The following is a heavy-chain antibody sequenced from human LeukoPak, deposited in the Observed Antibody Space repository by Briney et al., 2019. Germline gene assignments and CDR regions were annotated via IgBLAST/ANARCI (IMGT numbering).Heavy chain of an antibody. CDR1: GFTFSSYA. CDR3: AKDIYAIFGVVTYYFDY. CDR2: ISGSGGST. V-gene: IGHV3-23*01. Sequence: PGGSLRLSCAASGFTFSSYAMSWVRQAPGKGLEWVSAISGSGGSTYYADSVKGRFTTSRDNSKNTLYLQMNSLRAEDTAVYYCAKDIYAIFGVVTYYFDYWGQGTLVTVPS. J-gene: IGHJ4*02. D-gene: IGHD3-3*01.